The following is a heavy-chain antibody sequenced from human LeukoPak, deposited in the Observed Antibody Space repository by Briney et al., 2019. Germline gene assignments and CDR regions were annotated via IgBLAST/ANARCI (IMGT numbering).Heavy chain of an antibody. CDR3: ARHVDTATDYFDY. J-gene: IGHJ4*02. V-gene: IGHV4-39*01. Sequence: SETLSLTCTVSGGSISSSSYYWGWIRQPPGKGLEWIGSIYYSGSTYYNPSLKSRVTISVGTSKNQFSLKLSSVTAADTAVYYCARHVDTATDYFDYWGQGTLVTVSS. D-gene: IGHD5-18*01. CDR1: GGSISSSSYY. CDR2: IYYSGST.